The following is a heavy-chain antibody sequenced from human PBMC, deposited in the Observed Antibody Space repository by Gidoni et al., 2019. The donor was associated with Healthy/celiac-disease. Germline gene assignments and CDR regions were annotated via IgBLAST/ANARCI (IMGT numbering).Heavy chain of an antibody. CDR1: GFTFSSYS. J-gene: IGHJ4*02. CDR3: ARSSGYSYGPEY. Sequence: EVQLVESGGGLVKPGGSLRLSCAASGFTFSSYSMNWVRQAPGKGLECVSSISSSSSYIYYAASVKGRFTISRDNAKNSLYLQMNSLRAEDTAVYYCARSSGYSYGPEYWGQGTLVTVSS. CDR2: ISSSSSYI. D-gene: IGHD5-18*01. V-gene: IGHV3-21*01.